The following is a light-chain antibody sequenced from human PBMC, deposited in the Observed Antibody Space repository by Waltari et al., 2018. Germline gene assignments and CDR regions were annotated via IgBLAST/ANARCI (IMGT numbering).Light chain of an antibody. CDR3: QQYSASPRT. CDR1: QSINNFY. CDR2: GAS. V-gene: IGKV3-20*01. J-gene: IGKJ1*01. Sequence: EIVLTQSPGTLSLSPGERATLSCRASQSINNFYLAWYLQKPGQAPGLLIYGASSRATGIPDRFSGSGSGTDFTLTISRLEPEDFAVYYCQQYSASPRTFGQGTKVEI.